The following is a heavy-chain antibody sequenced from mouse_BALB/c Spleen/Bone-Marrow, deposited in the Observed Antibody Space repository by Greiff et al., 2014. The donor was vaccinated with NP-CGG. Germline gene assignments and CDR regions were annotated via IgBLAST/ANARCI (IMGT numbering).Heavy chain of an antibody. Sequence: VQLKESGAELVRPGALVKLSCKASGFSIKDYFMHWVKQRPEQGLEWIGWIDPEIGNTLYDPKFQGKASITADTSSNTAYLQLSSLTSEDTAVYYCARLFGTRDFDYWGQGTTLTVSS. CDR1: GFSIKDYF. J-gene: IGHJ2*01. V-gene: IGHV14-1*02. CDR2: IDPEIGNT. D-gene: IGHD4-1*01. CDR3: ARLFGTRDFDY.